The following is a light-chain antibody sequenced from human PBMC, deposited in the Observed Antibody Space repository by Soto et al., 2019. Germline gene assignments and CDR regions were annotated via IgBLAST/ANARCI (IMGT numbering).Light chain of an antibody. CDR1: SSDVGGYNY. CDR2: EVS. Sequence: QSVLTQPASVSGSPGQSIAISCTGTSSDVGGYNYVSWYQQHPGKAPKLMIYEVSNRPSGVSNRFSGSKSGNTASLTISGLQAEDEADYYCSSYTSSNTGVFGTGTXV. CDR3: SSYTSSNTGV. V-gene: IGLV2-14*01. J-gene: IGLJ1*01.